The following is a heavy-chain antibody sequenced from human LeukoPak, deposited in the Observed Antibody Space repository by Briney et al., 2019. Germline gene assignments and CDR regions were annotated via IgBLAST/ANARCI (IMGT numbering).Heavy chain of an antibody. D-gene: IGHD3-22*01. J-gene: IGHJ4*02. CDR2: IWYDGSNQ. CDR1: GFTFSSYG. Sequence: PGGSLRLSCAASGFTFSSYGMHWVRQAPGKGLERVAVIWYDGSNQYYEDSVKGRFTISRDNSKSTLYLQMNSLRAEDTGVYYCARGGSYFDISGYYFYWGQGTLVTVSS. CDR3: ARGGSYFDISGYYFY. V-gene: IGHV3-33*01.